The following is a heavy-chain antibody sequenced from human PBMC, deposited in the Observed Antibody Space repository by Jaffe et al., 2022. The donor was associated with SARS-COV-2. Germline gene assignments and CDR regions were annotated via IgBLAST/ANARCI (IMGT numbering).Heavy chain of an antibody. Sequence: QVQLVQSGSELKKPGASVKVSCKASGYTFTSYAMNWVRQAPGQGLEWMGWINTNTGNPTYAQGFTGRFVFSLDTSVSTAYLQISSLKAEDTAVYYCARDQLEYYDYVWGSYRPEWFDPWGQGTLVTVSS. D-gene: IGHD3-16*02. V-gene: IGHV7-4-1*02. CDR1: GYTFTSYA. J-gene: IGHJ5*02. CDR2: INTNTGNP. CDR3: ARDQLEYYDYVWGSYRPEWFDP.